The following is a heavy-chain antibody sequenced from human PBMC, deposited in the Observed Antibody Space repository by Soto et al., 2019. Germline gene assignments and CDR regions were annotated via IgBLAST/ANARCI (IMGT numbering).Heavy chain of an antibody. V-gene: IGHV3-64D*06. Sequence: GGSLRLSCSASGFTFSSYAMHWVRQAPGKGLEYVSAISSNGGSTYYADSVKGRFTISRDNSKNTLYLQMSSLRAEDTAVYYCVKGTITMIVVAAHYWGQGTLVTVSS. CDR1: GFTFSSYA. J-gene: IGHJ4*02. CDR2: ISSNGGST. D-gene: IGHD3-22*01. CDR3: VKGTITMIVVAAHY.